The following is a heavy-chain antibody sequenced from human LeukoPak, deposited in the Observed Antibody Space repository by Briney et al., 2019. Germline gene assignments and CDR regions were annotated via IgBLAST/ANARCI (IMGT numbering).Heavy chain of an antibody. J-gene: IGHJ4*02. CDR2: IYPGDSDT. CDR3: ASPSPDDYGDYDLGY. V-gene: IGHV5-51*01. CDR1: GYSFTSYW. Sequence: GESLKISCKGSGYSFTSYWIGWVRQTPGKGLEWMGIIYPGDSDTRYSPSFQGQVTISADKSISTAYLQWSSLKASDTAMYYCASPSPDDYGDYDLGYWGQGTLVTVSS. D-gene: IGHD4-17*01.